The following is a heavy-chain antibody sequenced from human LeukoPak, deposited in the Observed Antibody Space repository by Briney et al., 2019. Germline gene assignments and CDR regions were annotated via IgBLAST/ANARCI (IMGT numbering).Heavy chain of an antibody. Sequence: SETLSLTCTVSGGSISSSSYYWGWIRQPPGKGLEWIGSIYYSGSTYYNPSLKSRVTISVDTSKHQFSLKLSSVTAADTAVYYCAIYDYGDYGLYDYWGQGTLVTVSS. J-gene: IGHJ4*02. D-gene: IGHD4-17*01. CDR3: AIYDYGDYGLYDY. CDR1: GGSISSSSYY. V-gene: IGHV4-39*01. CDR2: IYYSGST.